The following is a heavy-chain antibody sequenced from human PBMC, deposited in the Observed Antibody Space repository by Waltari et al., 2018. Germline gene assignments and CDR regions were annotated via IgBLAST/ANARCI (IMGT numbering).Heavy chain of an antibody. J-gene: IGHJ4*02. D-gene: IGHD1-20*01. Sequence: EVQLVESGGGLVKPGGSLRLSCSASGLPFSYYAMTWVRQAPGKGLEWVSSISSSTNYIYYADSVKGRFTISRDNAKNSLYLQMNGLRAEDTAVYYCARDINSREDYWGQGTLVTVSS. CDR3: ARDINSREDY. CDR1: GLPFSYYA. V-gene: IGHV3-21*01. CDR2: ISSSTNYI.